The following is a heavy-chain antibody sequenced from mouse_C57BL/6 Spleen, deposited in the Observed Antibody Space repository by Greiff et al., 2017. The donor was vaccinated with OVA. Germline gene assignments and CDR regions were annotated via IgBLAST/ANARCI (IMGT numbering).Heavy chain of an antibody. D-gene: IGHD2-4*01. CDR1: GYTFTSYW. J-gene: IGHJ2*01. Sequence: QVQLQQPGAELVMPGASVKLSCKASGYTFTSYWMHWVKQRPGQGLEWIGEIDPSDSYTNYNQKFKGKSTLTVDKSSNTAYMQLSSLTSEDSAVYYCARSLYYDPYYFDYWGQGTTLTVSS. V-gene: IGHV1-69*01. CDR2: IDPSDSYT. CDR3: ARSLYYDPYYFDY.